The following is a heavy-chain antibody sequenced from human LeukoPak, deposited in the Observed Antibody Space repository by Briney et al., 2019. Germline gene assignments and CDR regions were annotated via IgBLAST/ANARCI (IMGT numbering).Heavy chain of an antibody. D-gene: IGHD3-10*01. CDR1: GFTFTAYG. V-gene: IGHV3-30*02. CDR3: AKDAGLYYASGSYYLDY. CDR2: IRFDGSDK. J-gene: IGHJ4*02. Sequence: GGSLRLSCAASGFTFTAYGMHWVRQAPGKGLEWVAFIRFDGSDKYYADSVKGRFTISGDNSKNTLYLQMNSLRAEDTAVYYCAKDAGLYYASGSYYLDYWGQGALVSVSS.